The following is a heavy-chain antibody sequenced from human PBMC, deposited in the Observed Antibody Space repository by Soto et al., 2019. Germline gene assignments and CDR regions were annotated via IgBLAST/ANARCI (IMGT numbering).Heavy chain of an antibody. D-gene: IGHD7-27*01. V-gene: IGHV5-51*01. J-gene: IGHJ6*02. CDR3: ARHLANWGRDSLYYYYYGMDV. CDR2: IYPGDSDT. Sequence: GESLKISCKGSGYSFTSYWIGWVRQMPGKGLEWMGIIYPGDSDTRYSPSFQGQVTISADKSISTAYLQWSSLKASDTAMYYCARHLANWGRDSLYYYYYGMDVWGQGTTVTVSS. CDR1: GYSFTSYW.